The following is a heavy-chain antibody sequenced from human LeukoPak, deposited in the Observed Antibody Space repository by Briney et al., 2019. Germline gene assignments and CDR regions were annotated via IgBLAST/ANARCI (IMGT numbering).Heavy chain of an antibody. D-gene: IGHD6-6*01. CDR2: IYYSGSA. Sequence: SETLSLTCTVSGGSVSSGRYYWSWIRQPPGKGLEWNGYIYYSGSANYHPSLTSRVTISVDTSKNLVSRKLSSVTAADTAGDYCARFDSSSSLDYWGQGTLVTVS. J-gene: IGHJ4*02. V-gene: IGHV4-61*01. CDR3: ARFDSSSSLDY. CDR1: GGSVSSGRYY.